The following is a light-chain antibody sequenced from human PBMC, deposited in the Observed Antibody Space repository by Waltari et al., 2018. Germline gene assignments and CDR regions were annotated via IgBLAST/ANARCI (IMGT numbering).Light chain of an antibody. CDR2: YDS. Sequence: SLVLSQPPSVSVAPGKTARLTCGGNNIATKNVHWYQQKPGQAPVLVIYYDSDRPSGIPERFSGSNSGNAATLTISRVEAGDEADYYCQVWDSTSDYRGVFGGGTKLTVL. CDR3: QVWDSTSDYRGV. CDR1: NIATKN. V-gene: IGLV3-21*04. J-gene: IGLJ3*02.